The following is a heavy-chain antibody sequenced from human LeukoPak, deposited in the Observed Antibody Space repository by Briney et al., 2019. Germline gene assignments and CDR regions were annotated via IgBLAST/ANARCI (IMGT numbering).Heavy chain of an antibody. CDR2: IYHSGNT. Sequence: PSQTLSLTCTVSGGSISSGGYYWSWIRQPPGKGLEWIGYIYHSGNTYYNPSLKSRVTISVDRSKNQFSLKLSSVTAADTAVYYCARVGQQLVQSYFDYWGQGTLVTVSS. D-gene: IGHD6-13*01. CDR3: ARVGQQLVQSYFDY. J-gene: IGHJ4*02. CDR1: GGSISSGGYY. V-gene: IGHV4-30-2*01.